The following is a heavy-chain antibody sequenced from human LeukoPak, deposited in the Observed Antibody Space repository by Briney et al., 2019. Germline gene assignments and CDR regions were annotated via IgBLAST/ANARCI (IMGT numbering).Heavy chain of an antibody. J-gene: IGHJ3*02. CDR3: ARDRRDDYGDSGRDDASDI. V-gene: IGHV3-74*01. CDR2: INSDGSST. CDR1: GFTFSIYW. Sequence: GGSLRLSCAASGFTFSIYWMHWVRQAPGKGLVWVSRINSDGSSTSYADSVKGRFTISRDNAKNTLYLQMNSLRAEDTAVYYCARDRRDDYGDSGRDDASDIWGQGTMVTVSS. D-gene: IGHD4-17*01.